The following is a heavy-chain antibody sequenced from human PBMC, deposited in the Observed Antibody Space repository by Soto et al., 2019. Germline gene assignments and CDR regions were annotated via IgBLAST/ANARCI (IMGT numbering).Heavy chain of an antibody. CDR3: ARDTGPYPPAFDY. V-gene: IGHV1-2*04. J-gene: IGHJ4*02. Sequence: ASVKVSCKASGYTFTCYYMHWVRQAPGQGLEWMGWINPNSGGTNYAQKFQGWVTMTRDTSISTAYMELSRLRSDDTAVYYCARDTGPYPPAFDYWGQGTLVTVSS. CDR1: GYTFTCYY. CDR2: INPNSGGT.